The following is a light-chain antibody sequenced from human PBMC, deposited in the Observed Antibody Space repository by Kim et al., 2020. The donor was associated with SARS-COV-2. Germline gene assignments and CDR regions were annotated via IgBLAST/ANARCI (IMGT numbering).Light chain of an antibody. V-gene: IGKV1-39*01. CDR1: QRISPY. CDR3: QQTYTTPYT. J-gene: IGKJ2*01. Sequence: SASVGDRVTITCRASQRISPYLNLYQQKPGKAPTLLIYAASSLQSGVPSRFSGSGSGTDFTLTISGLQPEDSAVYYCQQTYTTPYTFGRGTKLEI. CDR2: AAS.